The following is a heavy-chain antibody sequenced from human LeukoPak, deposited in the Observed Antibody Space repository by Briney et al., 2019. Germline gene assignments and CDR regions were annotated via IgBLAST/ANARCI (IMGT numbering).Heavy chain of an antibody. J-gene: IGHJ4*02. CDR1: GFTVSSNY. Sequence: GGSLRLSCAASGFTVSSNYMSWVRQAPGKGLEWVSVICSGGSTYYADSVKGRFTISRDNSKNTLYLQMNSLRAEDAAVYYCATLVGAPQGYWGQGNLVTVSS. D-gene: IGHD1-26*01. CDR3: ATLVGAPQGY. CDR2: ICSGGST. V-gene: IGHV3-53*01.